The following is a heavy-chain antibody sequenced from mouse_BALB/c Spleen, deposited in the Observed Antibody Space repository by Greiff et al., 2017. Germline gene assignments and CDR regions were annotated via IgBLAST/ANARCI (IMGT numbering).Heavy chain of an antibody. J-gene: IGHJ4*01. V-gene: IGHV3-5*02. CDR1: GISITTGNYR. CDR2: IYYSGTI. D-gene: IGHD2-14*01. CDR3: ARARYDSAMDY. Sequence: VQLKESGPGLVKPSQTVSLTCTVTGISITTGNYRWSWIRQFPGNKLEWIGYIYYSGTITYNPSLTSRTTITRDTSKNQFFLEMNSLTAEDTATYYCARARYDSAMDYWGQGTSVTVSS.